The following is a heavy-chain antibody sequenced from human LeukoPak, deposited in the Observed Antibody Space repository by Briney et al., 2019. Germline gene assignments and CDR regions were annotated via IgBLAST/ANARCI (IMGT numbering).Heavy chain of an antibody. D-gene: IGHD3-22*01. J-gene: IGHJ3*02. CDR2: INPNNGGT. CDR3: AGEDNSSGYRPFDI. Sequence: ASVTVSCKASGYTFSGYYIHWVRQAPGQGLEWMGRINPNNGGTNYAQKFQGRVTMTRDMSMSTAYMELSRLRSDDTAVYYCAGEDNSSGYRPFDIWGQGTMVTVPS. V-gene: IGHV1-2*06. CDR1: GYTFSGYY.